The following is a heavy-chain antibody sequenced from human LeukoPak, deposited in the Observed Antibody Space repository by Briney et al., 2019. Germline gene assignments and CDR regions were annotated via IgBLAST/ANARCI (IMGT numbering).Heavy chain of an antibody. CDR2: IYYSGST. CDR1: GGSISSYY. J-gene: IGHJ4*02. D-gene: IGHD6-19*01. Sequence: PSETLSLTCTVSGGSISSYYWSWIRQPPGKGLEGIGYIYYSGSTNYNPSLKSRVTISVDTSKNQFSLKLSSVTAADTAVYYCARDVRVYSSGWYSFYFDYWGQGTLVTVSS. CDR3: ARDVRVYSSGWYSFYFDY. V-gene: IGHV4-59*01.